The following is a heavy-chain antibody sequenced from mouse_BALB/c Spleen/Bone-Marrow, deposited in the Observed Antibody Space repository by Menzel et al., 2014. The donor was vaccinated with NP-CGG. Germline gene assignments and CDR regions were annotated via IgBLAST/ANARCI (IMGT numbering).Heavy chain of an antibody. D-gene: IGHD2-14*01. CDR1: GYSITSDYA. CDR3: ARWRYAMVY. CDR2: ISYSGST. V-gene: IGHV3-2*02. J-gene: IGHJ4*01. Sequence: EVKLQESGPGLVKPSQSLSLTCTVTGYSITSDYAWNWIRQFPGNKLEWMGYISYSGSTSYNPSLKSRISITRDTSKNQFFLQLNSVTTEDTATYYCARWRYAMVYWGQGTSVTVSS.